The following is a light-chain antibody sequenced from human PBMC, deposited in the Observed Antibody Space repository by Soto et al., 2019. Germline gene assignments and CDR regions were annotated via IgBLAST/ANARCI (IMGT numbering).Light chain of an antibody. J-gene: IGKJ1*01. V-gene: IGKV1-5*01. CDR3: QQYKTSPWT. CDR2: DAS. CDR1: QSISSW. Sequence: TKCHSNLCASPGEIFTISFRASQSISSWLAWYQQKPGKAHKLMIYDASSLERGVPSRFSGSGSGKEFTLTISSLQPDDFATYYCQQYKTSPWTFGQGTKVDIK.